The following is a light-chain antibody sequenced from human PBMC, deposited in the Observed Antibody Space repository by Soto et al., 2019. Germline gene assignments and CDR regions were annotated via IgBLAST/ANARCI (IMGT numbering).Light chain of an antibody. CDR1: SSNVGPADA. V-gene: IGLV1-40*01. CDR3: CSFAGGRNV. Sequence: QSVLAQPPSVSGAPGQRVTISCTGASSNVGPADAVHWYQQIPGSTPKLLIFEVSQRPSGVSSRFSGSKSGSTASLTISGLQADDEADYYCCSFAGGRNVFGTGTKVTVL. CDR2: EVS. J-gene: IGLJ1*01.